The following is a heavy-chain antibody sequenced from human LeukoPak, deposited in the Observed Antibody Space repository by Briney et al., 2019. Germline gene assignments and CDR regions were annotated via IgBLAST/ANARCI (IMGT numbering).Heavy chain of an antibody. CDR3: ARDEGYYDSSGYSDY. CDR2: IYTSGST. D-gene: IGHD3-22*01. CDR1: GGSISSGSYY. Sequence: SETLSLTCTVSGGSISSGSYYWSWIRQPAGKGLEWIGRIYTSGSTNYNPSLKGRVTISVDTSKNQFSLKLSSVTAADTAVYYCARDEGYYDSSGYSDYWGQGTLVTVSS. V-gene: IGHV4-61*02. J-gene: IGHJ4*02.